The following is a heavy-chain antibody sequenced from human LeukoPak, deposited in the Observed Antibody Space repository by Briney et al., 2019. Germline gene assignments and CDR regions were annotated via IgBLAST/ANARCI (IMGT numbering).Heavy chain of an antibody. Sequence: ASVKVSCKASGYTFTGYYMHWVRQAPGQGLEWMGRINPHSGGTNYAQKFQGRVTMTRDTSISTAYMELSRLRSDDTAVYYCARDVGEYCSSTNCYASNYWGQGTLVTVSS. J-gene: IGHJ4*02. CDR1: GYTFTGYY. D-gene: IGHD2-2*01. V-gene: IGHV1-2*06. CDR2: INPHSGGT. CDR3: ARDVGEYCSSTNCYASNY.